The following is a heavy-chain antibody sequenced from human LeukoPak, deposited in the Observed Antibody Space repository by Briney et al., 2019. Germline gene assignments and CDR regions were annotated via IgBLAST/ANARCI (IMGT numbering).Heavy chain of an antibody. V-gene: IGHV3-20*04. J-gene: IGHJ3*02. D-gene: IGHD4-17*01. CDR2: INWTGGST. CDR1: GFTFDDYG. Sequence: GGSLRLSCAASGFTFDDYGMSWVRQAPGKGLEWGSGINWTGGSTGYADSVKGRFTISRDNAKNSLYLQMNSLRAEDTALYYCARSTTVTTGPHAFDIWGQGTMVTVSS. CDR3: ARSTTVTTGPHAFDI.